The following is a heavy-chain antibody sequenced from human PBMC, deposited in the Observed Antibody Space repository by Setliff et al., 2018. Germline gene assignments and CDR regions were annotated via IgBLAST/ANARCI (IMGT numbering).Heavy chain of an antibody. CDR2: FFYSGDT. Sequence: PSETLSLTCTVSGGSISNSTFYWGWIRQPPGKGLEWIGFFFYSGDTKSNPSLKSRVTMSVDTSKNQFSLKLNSVTAADTAVYYCARDRTYYGSGTYTRYFDYWGQGTLVTVSS. D-gene: IGHD3-10*01. J-gene: IGHJ4*02. CDR1: GGSISNSTFY. CDR3: ARDRTYYGSGTYTRYFDY. V-gene: IGHV4-61*01.